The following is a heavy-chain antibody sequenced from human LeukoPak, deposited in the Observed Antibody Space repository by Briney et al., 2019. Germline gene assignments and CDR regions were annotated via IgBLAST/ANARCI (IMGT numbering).Heavy chain of an antibody. J-gene: IGHJ4*02. CDR3: ASQETRYSIASSEN. V-gene: IGHV4-4*07. CDR1: GGSIIIHY. CDR2: IYTSGST. Sequence: AETLSLTCTVSGGSIIIHYLSGIRQPAWKGLDWIGRIYTSGSTNYNPSLKSRVTMSVDTSKNQFSLKLSSVTAADTAFYYCASQETRYSIASSENWGQGTLVTVSS. D-gene: IGHD6-6*01.